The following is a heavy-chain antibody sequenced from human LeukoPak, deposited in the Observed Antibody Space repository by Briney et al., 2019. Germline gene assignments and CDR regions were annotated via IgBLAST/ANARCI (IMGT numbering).Heavy chain of an antibody. CDR3: ASPGGDYEFTPFNY. Sequence: GGSLRLSCAASGFTFSDYYMSWIRQAPGKGLEWVAVMSYDGSNKFYADSVKGRFTISRDNSKNTLYLQMNSLRAEDTAEYYCASPGGDYEFTPFNYWGQGTLVTVSS. CDR1: GFTFSDYY. CDR2: MSYDGSNK. J-gene: IGHJ4*02. V-gene: IGHV3-30-3*01. D-gene: IGHD4-17*01.